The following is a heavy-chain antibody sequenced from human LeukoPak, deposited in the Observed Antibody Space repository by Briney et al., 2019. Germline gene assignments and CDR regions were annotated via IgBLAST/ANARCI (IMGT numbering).Heavy chain of an antibody. D-gene: IGHD6-6*01. CDR1: GYTFTSYY. Sequence: ASVKVSCKASGYTFTSYYMHWVRQVPGQGLEWMGIINPSGGSTSYAQKFQGRVTMTRDTSTSTVYMELSSLRSEDTAVYYCVRGSLARPVDYWGQGTLVTVSS. CDR3: VRGSLARPVDY. CDR2: INPSGGST. V-gene: IGHV1-46*01. J-gene: IGHJ4*02.